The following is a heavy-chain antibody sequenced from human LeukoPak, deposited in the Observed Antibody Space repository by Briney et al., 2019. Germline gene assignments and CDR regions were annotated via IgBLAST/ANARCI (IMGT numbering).Heavy chain of an antibody. D-gene: IGHD3-10*01. V-gene: IGHV1-2*06. J-gene: IGHJ4*02. CDR2: INPNSGGT. Sequence: GASVKVSCKATGYAFTGYYMHWVRQAPGQGLEWMGRINPNSGGTNYAQKFQGRATMTRDTSISTAYMELSRLRSDDTAVYYCASHIWFGELLDVYWGQGTLVTVSS. CDR3: ASHIWFGELLDVY. CDR1: GYAFTGYY.